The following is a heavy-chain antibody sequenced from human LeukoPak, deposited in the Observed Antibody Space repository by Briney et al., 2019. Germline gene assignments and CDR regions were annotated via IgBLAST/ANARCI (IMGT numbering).Heavy chain of an antibody. D-gene: IGHD5-12*01. J-gene: IGHJ4*02. CDR1: GGTFSSYT. V-gene: IGHV1-69*02. CDR3: ARWKGYSGYGYYFDY. CDR2: IIPILGIA. Sequence: SVKVSCRASGGTFSSYTISWVRQAPGQGLEWMGRIIPILGIANYAQKFQGRVTITADKSTSTAYMELSSLRSEDTAVYYCARWKGYSGYGYYFDYWGQGTLVTVSS.